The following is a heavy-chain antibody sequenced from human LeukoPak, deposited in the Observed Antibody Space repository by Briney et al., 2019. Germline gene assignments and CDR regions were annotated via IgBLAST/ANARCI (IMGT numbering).Heavy chain of an antibody. V-gene: IGHV4-39*07. CDR1: GGSISSGDYY. Sequence: SETLSLTCTVSGGSISSGDYYWSWIRQPPGKGLEWIGEINHSGSTNYNPSLKSRVTISVDTSKNQFSLKLSSVTAADTAVYYCARGGWFDPWGQGTLVTVSS. J-gene: IGHJ5*02. CDR3: ARGGWFDP. CDR2: INHSGST.